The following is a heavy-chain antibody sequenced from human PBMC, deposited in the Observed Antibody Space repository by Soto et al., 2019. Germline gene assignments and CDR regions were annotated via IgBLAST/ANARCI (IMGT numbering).Heavy chain of an antibody. D-gene: IGHD5-18*01. Sequence: SETLSLTCAVSGGSISSGGYSWSWIRQPPGKGLGWIGYIYHSGSTYYNPSLKSRVTISVDRSKNQFSLKLSSVTAADTAVYYCARLVDTAMGFDYWGQGTLVTVSS. CDR3: ARLVDTAMGFDY. V-gene: IGHV4-30-2*01. CDR1: GGSISSGGYS. CDR2: IYHSGST. J-gene: IGHJ4*02.